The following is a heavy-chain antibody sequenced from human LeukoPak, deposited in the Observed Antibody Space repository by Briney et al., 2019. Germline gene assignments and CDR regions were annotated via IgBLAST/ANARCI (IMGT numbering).Heavy chain of an antibody. CDR2: ISGRGASK. CDR1: GLTFNNYA. J-gene: IGHJ4*02. Sequence: GGSLRLSCAVSGLTFNNYAMSWVRQAPGKGLEWVSGISGRGASKYYADSVKGRFTISRDNSKNTLYLQMNSLRAEDTAVYYCAKDRDGELLDYWGQGTLVTVSS. V-gene: IGHV3-23*01. D-gene: IGHD3-10*01. CDR3: AKDRDGELLDY.